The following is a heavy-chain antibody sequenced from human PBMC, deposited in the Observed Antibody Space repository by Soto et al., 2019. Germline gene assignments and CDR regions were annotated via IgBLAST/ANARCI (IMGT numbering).Heavy chain of an antibody. CDR2: ISSSSSYI. V-gene: IGHV3-21*01. CDR3: ARESSGSYYYDAFDV. CDR1: VFTFSSYS. J-gene: IGHJ3*01. Sequence: VGSLRLSCASSVFTFSSYSMNCVRHSPGKWLEWVSSISSSSSYIYYAASVKGRFTISRDTAKNSLYMQMNSLRAEDTAVYYCARESSGSYYYDAFDVWGQGT. D-gene: IGHD1-26*01.